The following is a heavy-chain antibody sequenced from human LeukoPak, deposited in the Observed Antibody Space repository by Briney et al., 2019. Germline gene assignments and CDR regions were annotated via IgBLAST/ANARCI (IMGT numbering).Heavy chain of an antibody. Sequence: ASVNVSCKASGYTFTSYGISWVRQAPGQGLEWMGWISAYNGNTNYAQKLQGRVTMTTDTSTSTAYMELRSLRSDDTAVYYCARKYYYDSSGYANSFIWEPYYFDYWGQGTLVTVSS. D-gene: IGHD3-22*01. J-gene: IGHJ4*02. V-gene: IGHV1-18*01. CDR2: ISAYNGNT. CDR3: ARKYYYDSSGYANSFIWEPYYFDY. CDR1: GYTFTSYG.